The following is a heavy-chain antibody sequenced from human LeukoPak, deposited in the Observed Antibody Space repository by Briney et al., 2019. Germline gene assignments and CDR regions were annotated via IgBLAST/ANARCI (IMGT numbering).Heavy chain of an antibody. CDR1: GFTFSSYE. CDR3: ARATYYYDSSGYYSAFDI. CDR2: ISSSGSTI. V-gene: IGHV3-48*03. D-gene: IGHD3-22*01. Sequence: GGSLRLSCAASGFTFSSYEMNWVRQAPGKGLEWVSYISSSGSTIYYADSVKGRFTISRDNAKNSLYLQMNSLRAEDTAVYYCARATYYYDSSGYYSAFDIWGQGTMVTVSS. J-gene: IGHJ3*02.